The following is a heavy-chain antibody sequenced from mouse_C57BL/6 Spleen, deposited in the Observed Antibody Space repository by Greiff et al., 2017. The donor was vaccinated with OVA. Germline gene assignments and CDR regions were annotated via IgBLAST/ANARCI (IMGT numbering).Heavy chain of an antibody. J-gene: IGHJ4*01. Sequence: QVQLKESGAELVRPGASVKLSCKASGYTFTDYYINWVKQRPGQGLEWIARIYPGSGNTYYNEKFKGKATLTAEKSSSTAYMQLSSLTSEDSAVYFCARGYYYGSSYEMGAMDYWGQGTSVTVSS. CDR3: ARGYYYGSSYEMGAMDY. CDR1: GYTFTDYY. CDR2: IYPGSGNT. V-gene: IGHV1-76*01. D-gene: IGHD1-1*01.